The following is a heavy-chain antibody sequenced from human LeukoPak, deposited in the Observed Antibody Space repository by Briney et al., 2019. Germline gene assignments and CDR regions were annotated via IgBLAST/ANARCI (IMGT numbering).Heavy chain of an antibody. CDR3: ARDYGFSGSYFGQFDY. Sequence: ASVKVSCKASGYTFTSYGISWVRQAPGQGLEWMGWISAYNGNTNYAQKLQGRVTMTTDTSTSTAYMELRSLRSDDTAVYYCARDYGFSGSYFGQFDYWGQGTLVTVSS. CDR1: GYTFTSYG. V-gene: IGHV1-18*01. D-gene: IGHD1-26*01. CDR2: ISAYNGNT. J-gene: IGHJ4*02.